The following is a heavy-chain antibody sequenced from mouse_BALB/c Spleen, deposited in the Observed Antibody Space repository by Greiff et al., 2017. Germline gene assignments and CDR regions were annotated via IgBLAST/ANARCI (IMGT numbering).Heavy chain of an antibody. Sequence: VQLQQSGAELVKPGASVKLSCTASGFNIKDTYMHWVKQRPEQGLEWIGRIDPANGNTKYDPKFQGKATITADTSSNTAYLQLSSLTSEDTAVYYCAPMITTMGYAMDYWGQGTSVTVSS. CDR3: APMITTMGYAMDY. J-gene: IGHJ4*01. D-gene: IGHD2-4*01. CDR2: IDPANGNT. CDR1: GFNIKDTY. V-gene: IGHV14-3*02.